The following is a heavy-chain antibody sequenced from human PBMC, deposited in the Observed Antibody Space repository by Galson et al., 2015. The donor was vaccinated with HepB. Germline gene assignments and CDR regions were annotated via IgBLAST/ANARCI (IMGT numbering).Heavy chain of an antibody. Sequence: SLRLSCAASGFTFSNNAMNWVRQAPGKGLEWVSSITGSGRLSFYADSVKGRFTISRDNAKNSLYLHISSLRVEDTALYYCARDLRIAGADLFPDYWGQGTLVTVSS. D-gene: IGHD6-13*01. CDR3: ARDLRIAGADLFPDY. CDR1: GFTFSNNA. CDR2: ITGSGRLS. V-gene: IGHV3-21*06. J-gene: IGHJ4*02.